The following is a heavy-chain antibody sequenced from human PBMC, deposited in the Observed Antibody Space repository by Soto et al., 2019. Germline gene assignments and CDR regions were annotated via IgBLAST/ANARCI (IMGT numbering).Heavy chain of an antibody. CDR2: ISVIGDYT. CDR3: ARDSKNRQDGMDV. D-gene: IGHD4-4*01. J-gene: IGHJ6*02. Sequence: TGGSLRLSCEGSGFTFISYSINWVRQAPGKGLEWVSSISVIGDYTFYADSVKGRFTISRDNAKNSLFLQMDSLRAEDTAVYFCARDSKNRQDGMDVWGQGTTVTVSS. V-gene: IGHV3-21*01. CDR1: GFTFISYS.